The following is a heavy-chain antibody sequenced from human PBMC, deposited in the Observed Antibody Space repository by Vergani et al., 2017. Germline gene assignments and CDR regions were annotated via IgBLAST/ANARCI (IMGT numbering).Heavy chain of an antibody. CDR3: ARTESFILRYFHWAL. CDR1: GGSISSYY. D-gene: IGHD3-9*01. CDR2: IYYSGST. Sequence: QVQLQESGPGLVKPSETLSLTCTVSGGSISSYYWSWIRQPPGKGLEWIGYIYYSGSTNYNPSLKSRVTISVDTSKNQFSLEVTSVTAADTAIYFCARTESFILRYFHWALWGQGTLVTVSS. J-gene: IGHJ4*02. V-gene: IGHV4-59*08.